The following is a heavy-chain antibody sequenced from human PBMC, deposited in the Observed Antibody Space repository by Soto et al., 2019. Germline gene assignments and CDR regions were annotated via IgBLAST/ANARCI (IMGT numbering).Heavy chain of an antibody. Sequence: QVQLVQSGAEVKKPGSSVKVSCKASGGTFSSYAISWVRQAPGQGREGMGGIIPIFGTANYAQKFQGRVTITADESTSTAYMELSSLRSEDTAVYYCARGVYSNYVSRSDYYYGMDVWGQGTTVTVSS. V-gene: IGHV1-69*12. J-gene: IGHJ6*02. D-gene: IGHD4-4*01. CDR3: ARGVYSNYVSRSDYYYGMDV. CDR1: GGTFSSYA. CDR2: IIPIFGTA.